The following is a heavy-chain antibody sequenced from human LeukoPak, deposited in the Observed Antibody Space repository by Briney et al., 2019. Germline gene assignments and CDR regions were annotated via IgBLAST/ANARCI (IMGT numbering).Heavy chain of an antibody. CDR3: AKREGSGWPSSY. Sequence: GGSLRLSCAASGFTFSSYDMSWVRQAPGKGLEWVSGISGSGGSTDYADSVKGRFTISRDNSKNTLYLQMNSLRAEDTAVYYCAKREGSGWPSSYWGQGTLVTVSS. CDR1: GFTFSSYD. D-gene: IGHD6-19*01. V-gene: IGHV3-23*01. J-gene: IGHJ4*02. CDR2: ISGSGGST.